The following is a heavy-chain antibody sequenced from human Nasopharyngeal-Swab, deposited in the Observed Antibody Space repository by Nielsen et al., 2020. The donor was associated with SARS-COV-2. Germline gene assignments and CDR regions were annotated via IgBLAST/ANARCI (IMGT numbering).Heavy chain of an antibody. CDR1: GFTFRNYA. V-gene: IGHV3-30*18. Sequence: GESLKISYAASGFTFRNYAMYWVRQAPGKGLEWVAVISFDGSTIYYEDSVKGRFTISRDNSKNTCNLQMNSLRVEDTAIYYCAKKGGTGVDRQLDYWGQGTLVTVSS. D-gene: IGHD1-14*01. J-gene: IGHJ4*02. CDR2: ISFDGSTI. CDR3: AKKGGTGVDRQLDY.